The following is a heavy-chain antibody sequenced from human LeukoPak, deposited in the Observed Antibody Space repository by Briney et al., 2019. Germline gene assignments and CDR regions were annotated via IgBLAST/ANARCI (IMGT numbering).Heavy chain of an antibody. J-gene: IGHJ6*03. CDR1: GGSISSSSYY. Sequence: PSETLSLTCTVSGGSISSSSYYWGWIRQPPGKGLEWIGSIYYSGSTYYNPSLKSRVTISVDTSKNQFSLKLSSVTAADTAVYYCARVQYYYDSSGYYSGYYYYYMDVWGKRTTVTVSS. D-gene: IGHD3-22*01. CDR3: ARVQYYYDSSGYYSGYYYYYMDV. CDR2: IYYSGST. V-gene: IGHV4-39*01.